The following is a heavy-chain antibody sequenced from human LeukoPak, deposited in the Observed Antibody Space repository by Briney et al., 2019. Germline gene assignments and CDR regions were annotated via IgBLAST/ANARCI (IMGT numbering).Heavy chain of an antibody. D-gene: IGHD1-26*01. J-gene: IGHJ3*02. CDR3: ARARPGYLWGEGAFDI. V-gene: IGHV3-21*01. CDR2: ISSSSSYI. CDR1: GFTFSSYS. Sequence: KPGGSLRLSCAASGFTFSSYSMNWVRPAPGKGLEWVSSISSSSSYIYYADSVKGRFTISRDNAKNSLYLQMTSLRAEDTAVYYCARARPGYLWGEGAFDIWGQGTMVTVSS.